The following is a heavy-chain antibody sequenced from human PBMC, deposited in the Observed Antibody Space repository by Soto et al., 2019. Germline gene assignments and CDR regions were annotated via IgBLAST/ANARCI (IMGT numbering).Heavy chain of an antibody. Sequence: GGSLRLSYAASGFTFSSYSMNWVRQAPGKGLEWVSYISSSSSTIYYADSVKGRFTISRDNAKNSLYLQMNSLRDEDTAVYYCARDLSRGYSYDRFDYWGQGTLVTVSS. D-gene: IGHD5-18*01. V-gene: IGHV3-48*02. J-gene: IGHJ4*02. CDR1: GFTFSSYS. CDR2: ISSSSSTI. CDR3: ARDLSRGYSYDRFDY.